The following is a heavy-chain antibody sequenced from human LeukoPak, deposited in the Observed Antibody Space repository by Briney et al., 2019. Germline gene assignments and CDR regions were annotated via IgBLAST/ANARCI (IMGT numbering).Heavy chain of an antibody. V-gene: IGHV4-59*01. Sequence: PSETLSLTCTVSGGSISSYYWSWIRQPPGKGLEWIGYISYSAITNYNPALKSRVTISIDTSKNQFSLKLSSVTAADTAVYYCARGSSWEFDFDYWGQGTLVTVSS. J-gene: IGHJ4*02. D-gene: IGHD6-13*01. CDR3: ARGSSWEFDFDY. CDR1: GGSISSYY. CDR2: ISYSAIT.